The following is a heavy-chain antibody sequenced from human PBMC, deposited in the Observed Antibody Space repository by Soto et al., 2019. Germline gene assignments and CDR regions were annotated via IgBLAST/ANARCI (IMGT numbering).Heavy chain of an antibody. J-gene: IGHJ4*02. D-gene: IGHD1-1*01. Sequence: QVHLVQSGAEVKKPGASVKVSCQASGYAFTTYGITWVRQAPGQGLEWMGWISAHNGNTNYAQKLQGRVTVTRDTSTSTAYMELRSLGSDDTAVYYCAGGRYGDYWGQGALVTVSS. CDR1: GYAFTTYG. CDR3: AGGRYGDY. V-gene: IGHV1-18*01. CDR2: ISAHNGNT.